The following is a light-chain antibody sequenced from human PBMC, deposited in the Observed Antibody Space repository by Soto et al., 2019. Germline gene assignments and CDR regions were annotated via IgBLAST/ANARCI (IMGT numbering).Light chain of an antibody. V-gene: IGKV1-39*01. CDR2: GRA. Sequence: IQMTRSPSSLSASIGETVTITCRARQDISGRLTWYQQTRGRAYKLLIYGRANLQSGVPSRLSGSGSGTDFTLTISGLQPEDFASYYCQQCYSPPLSFGGGTKVDIK. CDR1: QDISGR. CDR3: QQCYSPPLS. J-gene: IGKJ4*01.